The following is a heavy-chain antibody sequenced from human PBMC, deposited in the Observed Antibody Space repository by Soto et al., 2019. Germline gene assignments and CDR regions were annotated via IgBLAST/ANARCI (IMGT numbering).Heavy chain of an antibody. CDR3: AKDTGYSSSWYLYYYGMDV. Sequence: GGSLRLSCAASGFTFSSYGMHWVRQAPGKGLEWVAVISYDGSNKYYADSVKGRFTISRDNSKNTLYLQMNSLRAEDTAVYYCAKDTGYSSSWYLYYYGMDVWGQGTKVTVSS. D-gene: IGHD6-13*01. J-gene: IGHJ6*02. CDR1: GFTFSSYG. CDR2: ISYDGSNK. V-gene: IGHV3-30*18.